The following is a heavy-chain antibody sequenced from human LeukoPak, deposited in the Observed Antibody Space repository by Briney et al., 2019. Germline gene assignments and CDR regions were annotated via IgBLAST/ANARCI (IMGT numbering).Heavy chain of an antibody. CDR3: ARRYYYNLGSFPIDF. V-gene: IGHV4-34*01. CDR2: IHNSGTT. J-gene: IGHJ4*02. Sequence: SETLSLTCAVSGGPFSGYFWSWIRQSSGKGLEWIGEIHNSGTTNYNPSLNSRVTISEDTSKNQFYLNLSSVTAADTAVYYCARRYYYNLGSFPIDFWGQGTLVTVSS. CDR1: GGPFSGYF. D-gene: IGHD3-10*01.